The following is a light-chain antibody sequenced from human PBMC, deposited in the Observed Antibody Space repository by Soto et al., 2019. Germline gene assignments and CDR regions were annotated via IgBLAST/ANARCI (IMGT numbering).Light chain of an antibody. CDR1: SSDVGGYDH. V-gene: IGLV2-8*01. CDR3: SSDAGNYNYV. J-gene: IGLJ1*01. CDR2: EVT. Sequence: HSVLTQPPSASGSPGQSVTIPCTGTSSDVGGYDHVSWYQQHPGKAPKLMIYEVTKRPAGVPDRFSGSKSGNTASLTVSGLQAEDEADYFCSSDAGNYNYVFGTGTKGTVL.